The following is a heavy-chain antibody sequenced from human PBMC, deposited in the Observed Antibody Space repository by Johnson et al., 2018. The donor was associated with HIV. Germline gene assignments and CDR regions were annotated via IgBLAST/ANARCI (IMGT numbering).Heavy chain of an antibody. CDR3: ATDILFGTTRSDHDAFDT. J-gene: IGHJ3*02. CDR2: IRYDGSNK. V-gene: IGHV3-30*02. D-gene: IGHD1-1*01. CDR1: GFTFSSYG. Sequence: QVQLVESGGGLVQPGGSLRLSCAASGFTFSSYGMHWVRQAPGKGLEWVAFIRYDGSNKYYADSVKGRFTISRDNAKNSLFLQMNSLRAEDTGVYYCATDILFGTTRSDHDAFDTWGHGTMVTVSS.